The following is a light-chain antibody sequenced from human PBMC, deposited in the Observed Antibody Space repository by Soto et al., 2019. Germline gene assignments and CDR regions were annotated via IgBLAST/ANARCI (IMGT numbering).Light chain of an antibody. CDR2: GAS. Sequence: DIEMTQFPSSLSASVGDRVTITCRASQNINSNLNWYQQKPWKAPMLLIYGASILQSGFPSRFGGSGSGTDFSLTISNLQPEDFSTYYYQQSYSMPPITFGQGTRLEI. V-gene: IGKV1-39*01. J-gene: IGKJ5*01. CDR3: QQSYSMPPIT. CDR1: QNINSN.